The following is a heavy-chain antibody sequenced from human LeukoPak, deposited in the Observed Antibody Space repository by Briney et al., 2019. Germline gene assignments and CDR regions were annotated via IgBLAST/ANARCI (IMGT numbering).Heavy chain of an antibody. J-gene: IGHJ3*02. D-gene: IGHD3-9*01. Sequence: GASVTVSFKASGYTFTSYAMNWVRQAPGQGLEWMGWINTNTGNPTYAQGFTGRFVFSLDTSVSTAYLRISSLKAEDTAVYYCARANLDHYDILTLLGAFDIWGQGTMVTVSS. V-gene: IGHV7-4-1*02. CDR2: INTNTGNP. CDR1: GYTFTSYA. CDR3: ARANLDHYDILTLLGAFDI.